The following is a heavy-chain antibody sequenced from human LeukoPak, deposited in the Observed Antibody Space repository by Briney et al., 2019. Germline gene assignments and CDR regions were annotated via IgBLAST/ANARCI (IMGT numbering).Heavy chain of an antibody. J-gene: IGHJ3*02. CDR3: AKRASYCGGGSCYDDAFDI. CDR2: ISRSGGST. Sequence: GGSLRLSCAASGFTFSSYAMNWVRQAPGKGLEWVSTISRSGGSTYYADSVKGRFTISRDNSKSTVYLQMNSLRAEDTAVYYCAKRASYCGGGSCYDDAFDIWGQGTMVTVSS. V-gene: IGHV3-23*01. CDR1: GFTFSSYA. D-gene: IGHD2-15*01.